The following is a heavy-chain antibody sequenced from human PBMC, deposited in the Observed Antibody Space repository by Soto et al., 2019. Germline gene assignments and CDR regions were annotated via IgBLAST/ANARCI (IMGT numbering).Heavy chain of an antibody. CDR3: ARRAVTTEGQWWFDP. D-gene: IGHD4-4*01. J-gene: IGHJ5*02. V-gene: IGHV4-59*08. CDR2: IYYSGST. CDR1: GGSISSYY. Sequence: SETLSLTCTVSGGSISSYYWSWIRQPPGKGLEWIGYIYYSGSTNYNPSLKSRVTISVDTSKNQFSLKLSSVTAADTAVYYCARRAVTTEGQWWFDPWGQGTLVTVSS.